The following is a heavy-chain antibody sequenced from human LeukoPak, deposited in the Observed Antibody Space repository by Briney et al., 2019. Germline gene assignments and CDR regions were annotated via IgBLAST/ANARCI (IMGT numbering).Heavy chain of an antibody. CDR1: GFTFSNYG. Sequence: GGSLRLSCAASGFTFSNYGMTWVRQAPGKGLDWVSAISGSGGSTYYADSVKGRFTISRDNSKDTLYLQMNSLRAEDTAVYYXXXXGDIVVVPDAVPDYWGQGTLVTVSS. D-gene: IGHD2-2*02. CDR2: ISGSGGST. CDR3: XXXGDIVVVPDAVPDY. V-gene: IGHV3-23*01. J-gene: IGHJ4*02.